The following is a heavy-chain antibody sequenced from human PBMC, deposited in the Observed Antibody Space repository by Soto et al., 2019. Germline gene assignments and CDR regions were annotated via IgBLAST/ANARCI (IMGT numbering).Heavy chain of an antibody. CDR2: IYYSGST. CDR3: ARALILTGYYIHDAFDI. Sequence: SETLSVTCTVSCGSISSYYWSWIRQPPGKGLEWIGYIYYSGSTNYNPSLKSRVTISVDTSKNQFSLKLSSVTAADTAVYYCARALILTGYYIHDAFDIWGQGTMVTVSS. CDR1: CGSISSYY. D-gene: IGHD3-9*01. J-gene: IGHJ3*02. V-gene: IGHV4-59*01.